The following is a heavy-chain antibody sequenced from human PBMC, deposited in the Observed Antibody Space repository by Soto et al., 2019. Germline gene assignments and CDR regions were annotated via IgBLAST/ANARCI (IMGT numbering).Heavy chain of an antibody. CDR1: GYTFTGYY. CDR3: AILGGERGYCSGGSCPFDY. Sequence: QVQLVQSGAEVKKPGASVKVSCKASGYTFTGYYMHWVRQAPGQGLEWMGWINPNSGGTNYAQKFQGWVTTTRETSISTAYMELSRLRSDDTAVYYCAILGGERGYCSGGSCPFDYWGQGTLVTVSS. CDR2: INPNSGGT. J-gene: IGHJ4*02. D-gene: IGHD2-15*01. V-gene: IGHV1-2*04.